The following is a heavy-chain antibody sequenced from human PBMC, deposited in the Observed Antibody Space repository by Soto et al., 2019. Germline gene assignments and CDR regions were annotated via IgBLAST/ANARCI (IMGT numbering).Heavy chain of an antibody. Sequence: PSETQSVTCTVAGGSSSDGGGCLSWIRQPQGKGLEWIGYIYYSGSTYYNPSLKSRVTISVDTSKNQFSLKLSSVTAADTAVYYCARVRVTIFGPTYYYFYGMDVWGQGTTVTVSS. D-gene: IGHD3-3*01. CDR1: GGSSSDGGGC. J-gene: IGHJ6*02. CDR2: IYYSGST. CDR3: ARVRVTIFGPTYYYFYGMDV. V-gene: IGHV4-30-4*01.